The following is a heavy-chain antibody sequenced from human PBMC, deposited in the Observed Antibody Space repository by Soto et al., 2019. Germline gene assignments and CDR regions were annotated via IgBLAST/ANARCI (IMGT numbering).Heavy chain of an antibody. CDR1: GFTSSSYA. Sequence: LRLSCAASGFTSSSYAMHWVRQAPGKGLEWVAVISYDGSNKYYADSVKGRFTISRDNSKNTLYLQMNSLRAEDTAVYYCARGGGGELLPLYYFDYWGQGTLVTVSS. J-gene: IGHJ4*02. V-gene: IGHV3-30-3*01. D-gene: IGHD1-26*01. CDR3: ARGGGGELLPLYYFDY. CDR2: ISYDGSNK.